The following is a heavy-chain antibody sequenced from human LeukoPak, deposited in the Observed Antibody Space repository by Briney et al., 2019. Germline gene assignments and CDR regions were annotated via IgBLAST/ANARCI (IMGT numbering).Heavy chain of an antibody. D-gene: IGHD3-22*01. CDR1: GFTFSSYP. Sequence: GGSLRLSCAASGFTFSSYPMSWVRQAPGKGLEWVSSITGSGVGTYYADSVKGRFTISRDSSKNTLYLQMNSLRAGDTAVYYCAKRYFYDSSGGAFDVWGQGTMVTVSS. V-gene: IGHV3-23*01. CDR3: AKRYFYDSSGGAFDV. CDR2: ITGSGVGT. J-gene: IGHJ3*01.